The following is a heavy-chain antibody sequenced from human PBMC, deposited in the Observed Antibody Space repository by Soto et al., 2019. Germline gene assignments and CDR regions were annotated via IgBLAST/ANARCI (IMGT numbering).Heavy chain of an antibody. CDR3: ARGGTMAGVLWGDYWFDP. D-gene: IGHD3-16*01. Sequence: QVQLVESGGGVVQPGGSLRLSCVGSGITLSNYALHWVRQTPGKGLECVAALSPDGSNKYYADSVKGRFTISRDTSKNTLYLQMNSLRAEDTALYYCARGGTMAGVLWGDYWFDPWGQGSLVAVSS. V-gene: IGHV3-30-3*01. CDR2: LSPDGSNK. CDR1: GITLSNYA. J-gene: IGHJ5*02.